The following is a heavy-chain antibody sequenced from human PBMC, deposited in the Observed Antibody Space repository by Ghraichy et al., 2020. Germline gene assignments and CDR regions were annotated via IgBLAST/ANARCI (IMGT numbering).Heavy chain of an antibody. J-gene: IGHJ3*01. CDR2: TYYRSKWYS. CDR3: TRGRHSAFDF. Sequence: SQTLSLTCAISGDSLSSSGVAWNWIRKSPSRGLEWMRRTYYRSKWYSDYADSVKGRITVNSDTPKNQFSLQLSSVSFEDTAIYFCTRGRHSAFDFWGQGTLVTVSS. V-gene: IGHV6-1*01. CDR1: GDSLSSSGVA.